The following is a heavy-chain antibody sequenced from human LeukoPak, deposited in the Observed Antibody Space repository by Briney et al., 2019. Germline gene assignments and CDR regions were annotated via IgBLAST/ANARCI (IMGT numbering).Heavy chain of an antibody. J-gene: IGHJ4*02. Sequence: SETLSLTCAVYGGSFSGYYWSWIRQPPGKGLEWIGEINHSGSTNYNPSLKSRVTISVDTSKNQFSLKLSSVTAADTAVYYCARDFMYNVNCAGCWGQGTLVTVSS. CDR3: ARDFMYNVNCAGC. V-gene: IGHV4-34*01. CDR2: INHSGST. CDR1: GGSFSGYY. D-gene: IGHD1-14*01.